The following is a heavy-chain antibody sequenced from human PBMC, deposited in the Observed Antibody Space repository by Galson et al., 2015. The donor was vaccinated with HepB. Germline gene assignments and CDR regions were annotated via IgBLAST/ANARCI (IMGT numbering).Heavy chain of an antibody. J-gene: IGHJ4*02. D-gene: IGHD5-18*01. CDR3: AKAYQAMAAYYFDY. V-gene: IGHV3-33*06. CDR1: GFTFSSYG. CDR2: IWYDGSNK. Sequence: SLRLSCAASGFTFSSYGMHWVRQAPGKGLEWVAVIWYDGSNKYYADSVKGRFTISRDNSKNTLYLQMNSLRAEDTAVYYCAKAYQAMAAYYFDYWGQGTLVTVSS.